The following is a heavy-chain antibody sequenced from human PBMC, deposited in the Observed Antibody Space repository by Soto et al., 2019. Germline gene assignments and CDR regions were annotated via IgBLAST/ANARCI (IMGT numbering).Heavy chain of an antibody. Sequence: EVQLLESGGGLVQPGGSLRLSCAASGFTFSSYAMSWVRQAPGKGLEWVSAISGSGGSTYYADSVKSRFTISRDNSKNTLYLQMNSLRAEDTAVYYCATKSPPNMVRGVSDYWGQGTLVTVSS. CDR1: GFTFSSYA. CDR3: ATKSPPNMVRGVSDY. J-gene: IGHJ4*02. V-gene: IGHV3-23*01. CDR2: ISGSGGST. D-gene: IGHD3-10*01.